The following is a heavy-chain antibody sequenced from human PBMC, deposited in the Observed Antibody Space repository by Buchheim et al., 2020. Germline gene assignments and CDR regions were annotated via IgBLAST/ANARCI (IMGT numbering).Heavy chain of an antibody. Sequence: EVQLVESGGGLVQPGGSLRLSCAASGFTVSSNYMSWVRQAPGKGLEWVSVIYSGGSTYYADSVKGRFTISRHNSKNTLYLQMNSLRAEDTAVYYCARSSDYYGSGSYFPIYYYCGMDVWGQGTT. CDR3: ARSSDYYGSGSYFPIYYYCGMDV. V-gene: IGHV3-53*04. J-gene: IGHJ6*02. CDR2: IYSGGST. D-gene: IGHD3-10*01. CDR1: GFTVSSNY.